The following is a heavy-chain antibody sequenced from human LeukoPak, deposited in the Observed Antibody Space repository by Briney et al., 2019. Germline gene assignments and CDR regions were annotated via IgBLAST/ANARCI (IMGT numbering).Heavy chain of an antibody. CDR2: IFYSGST. Sequence: SETLSLTCTVSNGSLSIYYRRWIRQPPGEGMEWIGYIFYSGSTNFNTSLKSRVPISVNPSKNQFSLKLDSVTAAEPAVNYCGRLMASFGVVEDGFDPGGQGILVTVSS. CDR1: NGSLSIYY. D-gene: IGHD3-3*01. CDR3: GRLMASFGVVEDGFDP. J-gene: IGHJ5*02. V-gene: IGHV4-59*08.